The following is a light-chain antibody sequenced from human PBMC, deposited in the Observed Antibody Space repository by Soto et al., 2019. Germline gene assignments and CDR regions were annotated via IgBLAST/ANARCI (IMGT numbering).Light chain of an antibody. J-gene: IGLJ2*01. Sequence: QSVLTQPPSVSGAPGQRVTISCTGSSSNIGAGYDVHWYQQLPGTAPKLLIYGNNNRPSGVPDRFSGSKSGTSASLAITGLQAEDEADYYCQSYDSSLSGSRVVFGGGTKVTVL. CDR3: QSYDSSLSGSRVV. CDR2: GNN. V-gene: IGLV1-40*01. CDR1: SSNIGAGYD.